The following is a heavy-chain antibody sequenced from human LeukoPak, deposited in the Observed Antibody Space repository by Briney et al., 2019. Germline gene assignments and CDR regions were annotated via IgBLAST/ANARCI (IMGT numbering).Heavy chain of an antibody. V-gene: IGHV1-18*01. Sequence: ASVKVSCKASGYTFTSSGISWVRQAPGQGLEWMGWINGYNGETNYVQKFLGRVTMTIDSSTSTAYMELRSLRSDDTAVYYCAREEGGNYYYMDVWGKGTTVTVSS. CDR3: AREEGGNYYYMDV. CDR1: GYTFTSSG. D-gene: IGHD3-16*01. J-gene: IGHJ6*03. CDR2: INGYNGET.